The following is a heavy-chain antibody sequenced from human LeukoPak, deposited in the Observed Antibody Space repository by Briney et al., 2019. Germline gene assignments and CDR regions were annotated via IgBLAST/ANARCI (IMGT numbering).Heavy chain of an antibody. Sequence: ASVTVSCKASGGTFSRYAISWVQQAPGQGLEWMGGIIPIFGTANYAQKFQGRVTITADESTSTAYMELSSLRSEDTAVYYCARDSGRGVAGNLDYWGQGTLVTVSS. J-gene: IGHJ4*02. D-gene: IGHD6-19*01. CDR3: ARDSGRGVAGNLDY. CDR2: IIPIFGTA. CDR1: GGTFSRYA. V-gene: IGHV1-69*01.